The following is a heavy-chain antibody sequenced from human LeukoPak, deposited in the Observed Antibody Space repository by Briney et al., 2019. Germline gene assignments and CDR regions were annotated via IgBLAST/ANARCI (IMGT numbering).Heavy chain of an antibody. CDR1: GFTFSDYY. Sequence: GGSLRLSCAASGFTFSDYYMNWIRQAPGKGLEWVSYISSSGSTIYYADSVKGRFTISRDNAKNSLYLQMNSLRAEDTAVYYCARKDYYDSSGQHYGMDVWGQGTTVTVSS. J-gene: IGHJ6*02. V-gene: IGHV3-11*01. CDR2: ISSSGSTI. CDR3: ARKDYYDSSGQHYGMDV. D-gene: IGHD3-22*01.